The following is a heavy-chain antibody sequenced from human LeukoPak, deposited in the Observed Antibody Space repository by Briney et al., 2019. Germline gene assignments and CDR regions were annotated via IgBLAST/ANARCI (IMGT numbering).Heavy chain of an antibody. J-gene: IGHJ6*03. CDR2: MNPNSGNT. Sequence: APVKVSCKASGYTFTSYDINWVRQATGQGLEWMGWMNPNSGNTGYAQKFQGRVTMTRNTSISTAYMELSSLRSEDTAVYYCARGFSDCSSTSCYLGYYYYYYMDVWGKGTTVTVSS. CDR3: ARGFSDCSSTSCYLGYYYYYYMDV. V-gene: IGHV1-8*01. D-gene: IGHD2-2*01. CDR1: GYTFTSYD.